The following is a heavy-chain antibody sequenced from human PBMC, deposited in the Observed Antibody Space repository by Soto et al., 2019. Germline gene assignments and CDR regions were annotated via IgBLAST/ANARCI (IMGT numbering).Heavy chain of an antibody. J-gene: IGHJ4*02. CDR3: ARERWLQSPLDY. V-gene: IGHV3-33*01. D-gene: IGHD5-12*01. Sequence: QVQLVESGGGVVQPGRSLRLSCAASGFTFSSYGMHWVRQAPGKGLEWVAVIWYDGGNKYYADSVKGRFTISRDNSKNTLYLQMNSLRAEDTAVYYCARERWLQSPLDYWGQGTLVTVSS. CDR1: GFTFSSYG. CDR2: IWYDGGNK.